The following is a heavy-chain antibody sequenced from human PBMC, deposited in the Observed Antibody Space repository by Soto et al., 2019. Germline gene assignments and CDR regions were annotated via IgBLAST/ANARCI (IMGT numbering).Heavy chain of an antibody. J-gene: IGHJ6*02. D-gene: IGHD4-17*01. CDR1: RRSICSTIYY. CDR2: IYYSGST. Sequence: SVTLSLTCTLHRRSICSTIYYWALPRQPPGKGLEWIGSIYYSGSTYYNPSLKSRVTISVDTSKNQFSLKLSSVTAADTAVYYCARAVTQQYYYYGMDVWGQGTTVT. V-gene: IGHV4-39*01. CDR3: ARAVTQQYYYYGMDV.